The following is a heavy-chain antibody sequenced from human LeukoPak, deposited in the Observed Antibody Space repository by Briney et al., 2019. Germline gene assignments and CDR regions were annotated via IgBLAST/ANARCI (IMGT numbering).Heavy chain of an antibody. V-gene: IGHV1-2*02. CDR3: ARRSASVEMATTPEFDY. CDR2: INPNSGGT. D-gene: IGHD5-24*01. Sequence: ASVKVSCKASGYTFTGYYMHWVRQAPGQGLEWMGWINPNSGGTNYAQKFQGRVTMTRDTSISTAYMELSRLRSDDTAVYYCARRSASVEMATTPEFDYWGQGTLVTVSS. CDR1: GYTFTGYY. J-gene: IGHJ4*02.